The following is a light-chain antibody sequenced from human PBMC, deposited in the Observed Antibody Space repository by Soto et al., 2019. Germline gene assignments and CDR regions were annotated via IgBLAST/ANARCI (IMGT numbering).Light chain of an antibody. Sequence: QSVLTQPASLSGSPGQSSTISCTGTSSDVGGYNYVSWYQQYPGKAPKLMIYDVSNRPSGVSNRFSGSKSGNTASLTISGLQAEDEADYYCSSYTISNTLVFGSGTKVTVL. V-gene: IGLV2-14*01. CDR3: SSYTISNTLV. CDR2: DVS. CDR1: SSDVGGYNY. J-gene: IGLJ1*01.